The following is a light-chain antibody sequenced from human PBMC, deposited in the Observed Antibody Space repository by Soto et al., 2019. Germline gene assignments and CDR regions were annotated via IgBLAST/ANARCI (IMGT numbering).Light chain of an antibody. CDR2: KIS. CDR3: MQATQYPPYT. J-gene: IGKJ2*01. Sequence: DIVMTQTPLSSPVTLGQPASISCRSSQSLLHSDGNTYLSWLQQRPGQPPRLLIYKISNRLSGGPDRFSGSGAGTDFTLKISRVEADDVGVYYCMQATQYPPYTFGQGTKLEI. V-gene: IGKV2-24*01. CDR1: QSLLHSDGNTY.